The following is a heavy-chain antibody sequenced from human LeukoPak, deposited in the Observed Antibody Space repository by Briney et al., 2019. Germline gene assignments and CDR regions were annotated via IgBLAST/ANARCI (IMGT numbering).Heavy chain of an antibody. CDR3: ANSFRMFMGIAVAGIGY. CDR2: ISYDGSNK. CDR1: GFTFSSYG. D-gene: IGHD6-19*01. V-gene: IGHV3-30*18. J-gene: IGHJ4*02. Sequence: GSLRLSCAASGFTFSSYGMHWVRQAPGKGLEWVAVISYDGSNKYYADSVKGRFTISRDNSKNTLYLQMNSLRAEDTAVYYCANSFRMFMGIAVAGIGYWGQGTLVTVSS.